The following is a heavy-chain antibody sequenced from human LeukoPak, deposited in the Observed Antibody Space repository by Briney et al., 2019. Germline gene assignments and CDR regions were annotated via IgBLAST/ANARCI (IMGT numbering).Heavy chain of an antibody. CDR2: IKQDGSGK. CDR3: ARGNHFDS. Sequence: GGSLRLSCAASGFTFSSSWMSWVRQAPGKGLEWVANIKQDGSGKYYVGSVKGRFTISRDNAKNSLYLQMNSLRAEDTAVYTCARGNHFDSWGQGTLVTVSS. CDR1: GFTFSSSW. J-gene: IGHJ4*02. V-gene: IGHV3-7*01.